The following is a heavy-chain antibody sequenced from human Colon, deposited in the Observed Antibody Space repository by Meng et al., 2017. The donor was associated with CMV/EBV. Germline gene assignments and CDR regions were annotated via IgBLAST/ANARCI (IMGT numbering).Heavy chain of an antibody. Sequence: GGSLRLSCTVSRFSFSDFWMNWVRQAPGKGLEWVANIKADGSETYYADSVKGRFIISRDNAKNSLYLQMDSLRVEDTAVYFCVRGHYDGGWGHGTLVTVSS. CDR1: RFSFSDFW. J-gene: IGHJ4*03. CDR3: VRGHYDGG. CDR2: IKADGSET. D-gene: IGHD3-16*01. V-gene: IGHV3-7*04.